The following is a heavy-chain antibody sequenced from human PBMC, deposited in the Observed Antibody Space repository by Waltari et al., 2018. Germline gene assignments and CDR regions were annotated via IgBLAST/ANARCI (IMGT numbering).Heavy chain of an antibody. CDR2: IWYDGSNK. D-gene: IGHD4-17*01. CDR3: AREYGDLYYFDY. V-gene: IGHV3-33*01. J-gene: IGHJ4*02. Sequence: QVQLVESGGGVVQLGRSLRLSCAASGFTFSSYGMHWVGQAPGKGLEWVAVIWYDGSNKYYADSVKGRFTISRDNSKNTLYLQMNSLRAEDTAVYYCAREYGDLYYFDYWGQGTLVTVSS. CDR1: GFTFSSYG.